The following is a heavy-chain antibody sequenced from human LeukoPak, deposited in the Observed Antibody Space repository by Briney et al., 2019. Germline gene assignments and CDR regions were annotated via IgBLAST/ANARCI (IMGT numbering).Heavy chain of an antibody. D-gene: IGHD3-10*01. CDR2: ISSGGTT. CDR1: GFDVSSNY. CDR3: ARDPSPVYYASGSSKYYYYGMDV. J-gene: IGHJ6*02. V-gene: IGHV3-66*01. Sequence: GGSLRLSCAASGFDVSSNYMNWVRQAPGKGLEWVSFISSGGTTYYTDSVKGRFTISRDNSKSTLYLQMNSLRAEDTAVYYCARDPSPVYYASGSSKYYYYGMDVWGPGTTVTVSS.